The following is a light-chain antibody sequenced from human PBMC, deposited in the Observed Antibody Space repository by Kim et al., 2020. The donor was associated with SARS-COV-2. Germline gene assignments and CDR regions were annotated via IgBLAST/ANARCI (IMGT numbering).Light chain of an antibody. CDR2: EVS. J-gene: IGLJ3*02. CDR3: CSYAGRA. CDR1: SSSDVGGYNL. Sequence: QSALTQLASVSGSPGKSITISWTGTSSSDVGGYNLVSWYQQHPGKAPKLMIYEVSQRPSGVSNRFSGSKSGNTASLTISELQAEDEADYYCCSYAGRAFGGGTQLTVL. V-gene: IGLV2-23*02.